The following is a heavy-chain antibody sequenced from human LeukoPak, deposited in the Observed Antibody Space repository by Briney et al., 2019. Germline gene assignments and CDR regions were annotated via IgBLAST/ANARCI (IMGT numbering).Heavy chain of an antibody. CDR3: ARERVGATYHFDP. Sequence: SETLSLTCTVSGGSFSSGDYSWSWIRQPPGKGLEWIGYIYYSGSTNYNPSLKSRVTISVDTSKNQFSLKLSSVTAADTAVYYCARERVGATYHFDPWGQGTLVTVSS. J-gene: IGHJ5*02. CDR2: IYYSGST. CDR1: GGSFSSGDYS. D-gene: IGHD1-26*01. V-gene: IGHV4-61*08.